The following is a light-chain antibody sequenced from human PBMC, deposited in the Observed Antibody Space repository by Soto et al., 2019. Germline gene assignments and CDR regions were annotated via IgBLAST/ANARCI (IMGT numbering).Light chain of an antibody. CDR1: RDIAHY. Sequence: DIQLTQSPSSLSASVGDRITITCQASRDIAHYLSWYQQKPGKAPQLLVYDASKLQTGVPSRFSGSASGTDITFASSSLQPEDRATYFCQQYDDLPLTFGEGTKVEIK. J-gene: IGKJ4*01. CDR3: QQYDDLPLT. V-gene: IGKV1-33*01. CDR2: DAS.